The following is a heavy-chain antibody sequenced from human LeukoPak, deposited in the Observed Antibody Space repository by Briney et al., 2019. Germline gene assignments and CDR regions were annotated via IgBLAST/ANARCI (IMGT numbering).Heavy chain of an antibody. D-gene: IGHD4-17*01. CDR2: FQYSGST. V-gene: IGHV4-59*01. CDR3: ARTVRGDYVDY. J-gene: IGHJ4*02. CDR1: GGSISSYY. Sequence: SETLSLTCTVSGGSISSYYWSWIRQPLGKGLEWIGYFQYSGSTNYNPSLKSRVTISVDTSKNQFSLKLSSVTTADTAMYYCARTVRGDYVDYWGQGTLVTVSS.